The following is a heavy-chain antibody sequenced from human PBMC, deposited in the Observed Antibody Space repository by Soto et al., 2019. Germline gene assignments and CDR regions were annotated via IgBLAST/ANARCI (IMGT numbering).Heavy chain of an antibody. D-gene: IGHD4-17*01. CDR2: IWYDGSNK. CDR1: GFTFSSYG. J-gene: IGHJ6*02. V-gene: IGHV3-33*01. Sequence: PGGSLRLSCAASGFTFSSYGMHWVRQAPGKGLEWVAVIWYDGSNKYYADSVKGRFTISRDNSKNTLYLQMNSLRAEDTAVYYCARGHDYGDYVDYYGMDVWGQGTTVTVSS. CDR3: ARGHDYGDYVDYYGMDV.